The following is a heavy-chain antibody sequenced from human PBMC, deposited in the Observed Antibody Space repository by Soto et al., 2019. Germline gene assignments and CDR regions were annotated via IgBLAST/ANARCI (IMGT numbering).Heavy chain of an antibody. J-gene: IGHJ4*02. CDR3: ARTATVAQEDY. D-gene: IGHD4-17*01. V-gene: IGHV4-61*01. CDR1: TVSETSGIFY. CDR2: GSYIGTT. Sequence: PSESLSLTCTVATVSETSGIFYWAWIRHPPGKGLERIGFGSYIGTTNYKLSLKSPVPISVDTSRSTISLKVTALTAAATAVYHGARTATVAQEDYWGQGTMVTVSS.